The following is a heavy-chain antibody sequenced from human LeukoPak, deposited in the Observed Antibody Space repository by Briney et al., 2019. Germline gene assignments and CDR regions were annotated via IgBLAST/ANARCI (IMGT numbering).Heavy chain of an antibody. CDR1: GGSFSVYY. J-gene: IGHJ5*02. CDR2: INQSGST. CDR3: ARVRPFGCSSARGCISLLWFER. D-gene: IGHD2-2*01. Sequence: PSESLSLTCAVYGGSFSVYYWSWSPDPPGKGLECSGEINQSGSTNYNPSLKRRVAMSVDASKNQFSLKLSSVTSAETAVYYCARVRPFGCSSARGCISLLWFERWGQGTLVTVAS. V-gene: IGHV4-34*01.